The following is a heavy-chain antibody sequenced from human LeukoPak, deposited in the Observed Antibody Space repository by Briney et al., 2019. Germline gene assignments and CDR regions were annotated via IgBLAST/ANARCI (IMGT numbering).Heavy chain of an antibody. CDR3: ARGSDY. J-gene: IGHJ4*02. Sequence: SETLSLTCGVYGGSFSAYYWTWIRQPPGKGLEWIGEINHSGSTNYNPSLKSRVTMSVDTSKNQFSLKLRSVTAADTAVYYCARGSDYWGQGTLVTVSS. CDR1: GGSFSAYY. V-gene: IGHV4-34*01. CDR2: INHSGST.